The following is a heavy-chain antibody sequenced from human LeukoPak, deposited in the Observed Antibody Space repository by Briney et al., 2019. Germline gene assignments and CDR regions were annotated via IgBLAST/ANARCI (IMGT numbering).Heavy chain of an antibody. CDR3: ARDHPYYYDSSGYQYYFDY. Sequence: GGSLRLSCAASRFTFSSYSMNWVRQAPGKGLEWVSSISSSSYIYYADSVKGRFTISRDNAKNSLYLQMNSLRAEDTAVYYCARDHPYYYDSSGYQYYFDYWGQGTLVTVSS. CDR2: ISSSSYI. D-gene: IGHD3-22*01. CDR1: RFTFSSYS. J-gene: IGHJ4*02. V-gene: IGHV3-21*01.